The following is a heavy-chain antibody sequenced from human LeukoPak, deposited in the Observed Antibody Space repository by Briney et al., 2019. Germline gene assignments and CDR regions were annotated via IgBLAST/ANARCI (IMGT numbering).Heavy chain of an antibody. V-gene: IGHV3-21*01. D-gene: IGHD5-12*01. J-gene: IGHJ6*02. CDR1: GFTFSSYS. Sequence: GGSLRLSCAASGFTFSSYSMNWVRQAPGKGLEWVSSISSSSSYIYYADSVKGRFTISRDNAKNSLYLQMNSLRAEDTAVYYCARMLRDSNYYYYGMDVWGQGTTVIVSS. CDR3: ARMLRDSNYYYYGMDV. CDR2: ISSSSSYI.